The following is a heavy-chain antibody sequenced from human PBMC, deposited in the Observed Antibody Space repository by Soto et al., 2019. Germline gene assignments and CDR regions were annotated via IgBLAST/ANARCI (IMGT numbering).Heavy chain of an antibody. CDR2: IWYDGSNK. D-gene: IGHD6-6*01. CDR1: GFTFSSYG. V-gene: IGHV3-33*01. CDR3: ARDQYSSSSMTENWFDP. Sequence: GGSLRLSCAASGFTFSSYGMHWVRQAPGKGLEWVAVIWYDGSNKYYADSVKGRFTISRDNSKNTLYLQMNSLRAEDTAVYYCARDQYSSSSMTENWFDPWGQGTLVTVSS. J-gene: IGHJ5*02.